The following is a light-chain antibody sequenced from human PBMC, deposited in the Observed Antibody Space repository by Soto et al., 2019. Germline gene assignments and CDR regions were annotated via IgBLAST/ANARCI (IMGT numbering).Light chain of an antibody. CDR2: DND. V-gene: IGLV1-51*01. CDR3: ATWQSSLTGGWV. Sequence: QSVLTQPPSVSAAPGQKVTISCSGSSSNIGTNYVSWYQHLPGTAPKLLIYDNDKRPSGIPDRLSGSKSGTSATLGITGLQTGDEADYYCATWQSSLTGGWVFGGGTKLTVL. CDR1: SSNIGTNY. J-gene: IGLJ3*02.